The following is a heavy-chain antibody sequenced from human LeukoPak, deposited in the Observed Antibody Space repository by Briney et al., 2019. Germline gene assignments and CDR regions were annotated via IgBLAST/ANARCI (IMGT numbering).Heavy chain of an antibody. Sequence: GGSLRLSCAASGFTLSSYAMSWVRQAPGKGLEWVSAISGSGGSTYYADSVKGRFTISRDNSKNTLYLQMNSLRAEDTAVYYCAKGGYSYGEPFDYWGQGTLVTVSS. J-gene: IGHJ4*02. V-gene: IGHV3-23*01. CDR2: ISGSGGST. CDR1: GFTLSSYA. CDR3: AKGGYSYGEPFDY. D-gene: IGHD5-18*01.